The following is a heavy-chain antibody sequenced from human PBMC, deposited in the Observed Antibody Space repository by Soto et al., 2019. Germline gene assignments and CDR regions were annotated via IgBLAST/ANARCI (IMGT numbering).Heavy chain of an antibody. CDR3: AREGRGYEDY. D-gene: IGHD5-12*01. CDR2: ISADNGNT. Sequence: QVQLVQSGAEVKKPGASVKVSCKTSGYTFTTYGISWVRQAPGQGFEWMGWISADNGNTNHAQKCRGRISMTTHTSTRKAYMQVRRLRYDDTAVYYCAREGRGYEDYWGQGTLVIVSS. CDR1: GYTFTTYG. V-gene: IGHV1-18*01. J-gene: IGHJ4*02.